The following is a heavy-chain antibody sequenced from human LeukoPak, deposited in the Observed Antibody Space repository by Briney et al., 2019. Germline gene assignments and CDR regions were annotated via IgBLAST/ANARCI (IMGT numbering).Heavy chain of an antibody. CDR1: GGSFSGYY. V-gene: IGHV4-34*01. CDR3: ARAPAGTLLYYYYDMDL. Sequence: SETLSLTCAVYGGSFSGYYWSWIRQPPGKGLEWIGEINHSGSTNYNPSLKSRVTISVDTSKNQFSLKLSSVTAADTAVYYCARAPAGTLLYYYYDMDLWGKGTTVTVSS. J-gene: IGHJ6*03. CDR2: INHSGST. D-gene: IGHD6-19*01.